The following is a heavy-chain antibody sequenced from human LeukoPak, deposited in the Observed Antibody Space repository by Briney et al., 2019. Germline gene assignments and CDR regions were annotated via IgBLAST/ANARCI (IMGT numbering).Heavy chain of an antibody. CDR2: ISYDGSNI. CDR1: GSTFRNYG. J-gene: IGHJ4*02. Sequence: HPGWWLRVSCAAAGSTFRNYGMRRGREAPGRVLAWVGIISYDGSNIYYAASVKGRFTISRDNSKNTLYLQMTSPRAEGTAVYYCGKAYSVVGATEALFDYWGQGTLLSLS. D-gene: IGHD1-26*01. V-gene: IGHV3-30*18. CDR3: GKAYSVVGATEALFDY.